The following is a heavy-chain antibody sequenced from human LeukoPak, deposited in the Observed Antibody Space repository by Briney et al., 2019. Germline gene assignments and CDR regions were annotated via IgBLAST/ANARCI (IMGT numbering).Heavy chain of an antibody. CDR3: ARDYSIRVAASSYGMDV. Sequence: ASVKVSCKGSGYTFTSIGLSWVRQAPGQGLEWMGRIDNYSGDTEYAQNFQGRVTMTTDTTTSTAYMELRSLRSDDTAVYYCARDYSIRVAASSYGMDVWGQGTTVTVSS. J-gene: IGHJ6*02. CDR1: GYTFTSIG. V-gene: IGHV1-18*01. CDR2: IDNYSGDT. D-gene: IGHD6-19*01.